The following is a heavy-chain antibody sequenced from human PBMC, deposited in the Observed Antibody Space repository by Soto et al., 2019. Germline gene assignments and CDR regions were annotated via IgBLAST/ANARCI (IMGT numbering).Heavy chain of an antibody. J-gene: IGHJ4*02. CDR3: APVAAAVDY. Sequence: QVQLVESGGGVVQPGRSLRLSCAASGFTFSSYGMHWVRQAPGKGLEWVAVIWYDGSNKYYADSVKGRFTISRDNSKNTLYLQMNSLRDVDTAVYYCAPVAAAVDYWGQGTLVTVSS. CDR1: GFTFSSYG. D-gene: IGHD6-13*01. CDR2: IWYDGSNK. V-gene: IGHV3-33*01.